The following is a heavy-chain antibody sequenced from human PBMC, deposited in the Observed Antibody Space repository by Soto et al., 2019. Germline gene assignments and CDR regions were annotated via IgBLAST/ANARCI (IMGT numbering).Heavy chain of an antibody. D-gene: IGHD2-15*01. Sequence: SETLSLTCAVYGGSFSGYYWSWIRQPPGTGLEWVGEINHSGSTNYNPSLKSRVTISVDTSKSQFSLTLSSVTAADTAVYYCARGRYCSGGSCYSDYYYYYGMDVWGQGTTVTVSS. CDR3: ARGRYCSGGSCYSDYYYYYGMDV. CDR2: INHSGST. J-gene: IGHJ6*02. CDR1: GGSFSGYY. V-gene: IGHV4-34*01.